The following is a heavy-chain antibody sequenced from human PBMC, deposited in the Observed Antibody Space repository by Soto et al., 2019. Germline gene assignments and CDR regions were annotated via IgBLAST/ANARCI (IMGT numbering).Heavy chain of an antibody. Sequence: ASVKVSCKVFGYILTELSMHWVRQAPGKGLEWMGGCDPEDGETIYAQKFQGRVTMTEDTSTDTAYMELSSLRSEDTAVYYCATAHGYSRSWYYFDYWGQGTLVTVSS. V-gene: IGHV1-24*01. J-gene: IGHJ4*02. CDR3: ATAHGYSRSWYYFDY. D-gene: IGHD6-13*01. CDR1: GYILTELS. CDR2: CDPEDGET.